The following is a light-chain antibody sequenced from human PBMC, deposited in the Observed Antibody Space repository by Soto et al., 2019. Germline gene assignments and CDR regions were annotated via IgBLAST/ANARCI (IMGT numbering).Light chain of an antibody. CDR1: SSNIGAGYD. CDR2: GNS. V-gene: IGLV1-40*01. Sequence: QSVLTQPPSVSGAPGQRVTISCTGSSSNIGAGYDVQWYQQLPGTAPKLLIYGNSNRPSGVPDRFSGSKSGTSASLAITGLQAEDEADYYCQSYDSSLSGYLFGTGTKVTVL. J-gene: IGLJ1*01. CDR3: QSYDSSLSGYL.